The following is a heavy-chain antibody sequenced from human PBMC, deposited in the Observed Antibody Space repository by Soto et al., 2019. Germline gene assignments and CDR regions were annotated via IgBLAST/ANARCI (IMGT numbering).Heavy chain of an antibody. D-gene: IGHD2-21*02. CDR3: TTDGAQIVLVTH. CDR2: IKSNSDGGTT. J-gene: IGHJ4*01. CDR1: GYSISNGYY. Sequence: ETLSLTCAVSGYSISNGYYWGWIRQPPGEGLEWVGRIKSNSDGGTTDYAAPVKGRFTISRDDSKNTLYLQMNSLRIEDTAVYYCTTDGAQIVLVTHWGHGTLVTVSS. V-gene: IGHV3-15*01.